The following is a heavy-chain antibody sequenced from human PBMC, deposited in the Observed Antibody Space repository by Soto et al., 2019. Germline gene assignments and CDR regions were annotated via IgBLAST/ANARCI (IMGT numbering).Heavy chain of an antibody. V-gene: IGHV4-59*08. J-gene: IGHJ6*03. D-gene: IGHD5-18*01. Sequence: SETLSLTCTVSGGSISSYYWSWIRQPPGKGLEWIGYIYYSGSTNYNPSLKSRVTISVDTSKNQFSLKLSSVAAADTAVYYCARQIRYSYGYVNYMDVWGKGTTVTVS. CDR3: ARQIRYSYGYVNYMDV. CDR1: GGSISSYY. CDR2: IYYSGST.